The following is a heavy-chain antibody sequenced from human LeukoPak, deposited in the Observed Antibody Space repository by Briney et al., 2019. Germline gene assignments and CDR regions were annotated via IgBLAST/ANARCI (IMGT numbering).Heavy chain of an antibody. Sequence: SETLSLTCTVSGDSISNGDYYWGRIRQPPGKGLEWIGTMYYSGSTYYNASLKSRVTMSVDTSKNQFSLRVRSVTAADTAVYYCAKDARIAVAGRFDYWGQGTLVTVSS. V-gene: IGHV4-39*07. D-gene: IGHD6-19*01. CDR3: AKDARIAVAGRFDY. CDR1: GDSISNGDYY. J-gene: IGHJ4*02. CDR2: MYYSGST.